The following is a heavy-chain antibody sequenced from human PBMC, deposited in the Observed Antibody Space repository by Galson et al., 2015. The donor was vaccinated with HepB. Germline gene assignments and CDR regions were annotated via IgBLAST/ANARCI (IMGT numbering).Heavy chain of an antibody. V-gene: IGHV3-66*01. J-gene: IGHJ4*02. CDR3: TRGASSSGADY. Sequence: SLRLSCAASGFTFSDNYMSWVRQAPGKGLEWVSVIYVSGTTYHADSVRGRFTVSKDNSKNTLYLQMNSLRVEDTAVYYCTRGASSSGADYWGQGTLVTVSS. CDR2: IYVSGTT. D-gene: IGHD6-6*01. CDR1: GFTFSDNY.